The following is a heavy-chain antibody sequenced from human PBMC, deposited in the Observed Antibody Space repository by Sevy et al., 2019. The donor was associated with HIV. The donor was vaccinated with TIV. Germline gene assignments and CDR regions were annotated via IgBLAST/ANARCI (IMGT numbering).Heavy chain of an antibody. CDR3: ARTSSYGSGNYFDY. V-gene: IGHV1-18*01. D-gene: IGHD3-10*01. CDR2: ISAYGGNT. J-gene: IGHJ4*02. Sequence: ASVKVSCKASGYTFTIYGISWVRQAPEQGLEWMGWISAYGGNTNYAQNLQGRVTMTTDTSTTTAYMELRSLRFDDTAVYYCARTSSYGSGNYFDYWGQGTLVTVSS. CDR1: GYTFTIYG.